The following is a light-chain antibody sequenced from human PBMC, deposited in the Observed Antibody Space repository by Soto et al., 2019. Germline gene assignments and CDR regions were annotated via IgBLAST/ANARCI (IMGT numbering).Light chain of an antibody. Sequence: EFVLTQSPGTLSLSPGERATLSCRASQSLTNSFIAWYQQRPGQAPRLLIYDTSTRATGIPARFSGSGSGTDFTLTISRLEPEDFAVYYCQQYGSSPRTFGQGTKVDIK. CDR3: QQYGSSPRT. J-gene: IGKJ1*01. CDR1: QSLTNSF. V-gene: IGKV3-20*01. CDR2: DTS.